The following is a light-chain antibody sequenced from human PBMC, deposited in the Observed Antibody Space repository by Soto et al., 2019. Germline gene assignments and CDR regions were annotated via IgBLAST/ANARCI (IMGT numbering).Light chain of an antibody. Sequence: EIFLTQSPFTVSLSPVERATFSCRASQSVNINYFAWYQQKSGQAPRLLIYGTSNRASGIPDRFSGSGSGTDFTLSISGLEPEDFAVYFCQQYANSRTFGQGTKVDIK. J-gene: IGKJ1*01. CDR3: QQYANSRT. V-gene: IGKV3-20*01. CDR1: QSVNINY. CDR2: GTS.